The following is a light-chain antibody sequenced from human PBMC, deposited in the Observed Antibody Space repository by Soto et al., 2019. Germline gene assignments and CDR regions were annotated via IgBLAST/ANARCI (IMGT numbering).Light chain of an antibody. CDR2: KAS. CDR1: QTVXSW. V-gene: IGKV1-5*03. J-gene: IGKJ1*01. Sequence: ITVTQSPSSLSGSVGDRVTITCRASQTVXSWLAWYQQKPGKAPKVLXAKASTLKTGGPSRLSGSGSGTEFTRTISSLHPDYFAHYYCQHYKIHSEAFGQGTKVAIK. CDR3: QHYKIHSEA.